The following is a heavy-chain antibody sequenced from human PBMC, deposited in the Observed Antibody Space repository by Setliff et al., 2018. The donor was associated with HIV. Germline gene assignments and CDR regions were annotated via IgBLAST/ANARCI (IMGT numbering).Heavy chain of an antibody. CDR1: GYTFATYA. Sequence: GASVKVSCKASGYTFATYAVLWVRQAPGQRLESMGWINPGNGNTKYSQKFQGRVTISMDASATTLYMELSSLRSEDTAVYYCATDLSGSYWYYFDYWGQGTLVTVSS. CDR3: ATDLSGSYWYYFDY. D-gene: IGHD1-26*01. CDR2: INPGNGNT. J-gene: IGHJ4*02. V-gene: IGHV1-3*01.